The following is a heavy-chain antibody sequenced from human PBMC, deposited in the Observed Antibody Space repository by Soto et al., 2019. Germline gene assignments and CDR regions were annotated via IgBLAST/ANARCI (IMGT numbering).Heavy chain of an antibody. CDR2: IFYSGTT. CDR3: ARGRGGTYDAFDI. CDR1: GGSLTTYS. D-gene: IGHD1-26*01. Sequence: SETLSLTCNVSGGSLTTYSWSWIRQPPGKGLEWIGYIFYSGTTNYNPSLKSRVTMSIDTSRNRFALKLTSLTAADSAVYYCARGRGGTYDAFDIWGRGTMVTVSS. V-gene: IGHV4-59*01. J-gene: IGHJ3*02.